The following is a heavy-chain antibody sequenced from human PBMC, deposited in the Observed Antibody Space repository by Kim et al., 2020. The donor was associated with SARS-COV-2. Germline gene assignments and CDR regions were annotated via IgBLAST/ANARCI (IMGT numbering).Heavy chain of an antibody. D-gene: IGHD6-13*01. V-gene: IGHV3-30-3*01. Sequence: GGSLRLSCAASGFTFSSYAMHWVRQAPGKGLEWVAVISYDGSNKYYADSVKGRFTISRDNSKNTLYLQMNSLRAEDTAVYYCARDKGIAAAVYYGMDVWGQGTTVTVSS. CDR2: ISYDGSNK. CDR1: GFTFSSYA. CDR3: ARDKGIAAAVYYGMDV. J-gene: IGHJ6*02.